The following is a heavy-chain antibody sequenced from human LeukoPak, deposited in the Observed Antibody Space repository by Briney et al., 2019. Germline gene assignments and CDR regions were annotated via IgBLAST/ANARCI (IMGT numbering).Heavy chain of an antibody. CDR3: ARDEGGSGYIDY. CDR1: NGSICIYY. V-gene: IGHV4-4*07. D-gene: IGHD3-22*01. J-gene: IGHJ4*02. CDR2: IYISGTT. Sequence: SETLSLTCTVSNGSICIYYWSWVRQPAGKGLEWIGRIYISGTTNYNPSLKSRITMSLDTSKNQLSLKLSSVTAADTAVYYCARDEGGSGYIDYWGQGTLITVSS.